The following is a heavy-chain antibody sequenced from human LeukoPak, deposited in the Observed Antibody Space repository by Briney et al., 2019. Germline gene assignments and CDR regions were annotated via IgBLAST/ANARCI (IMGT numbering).Heavy chain of an antibody. CDR2: ISDSGGST. CDR1: GFTFSSYA. V-gene: IGHV3-23*01. CDR3: AKGSSNWRDYYYFDY. Sequence: PGGSLRLSCAASGFTFSSYAVSWVRQAPGKGLAWVSAISDSGGSTQYADSVKGRFIISGDNSKNTLYLQMNSLRVEDTAVYYCAKGSSNWRDYYYFDYWGQGTLVTVSS. J-gene: IGHJ4*02. D-gene: IGHD6-13*01.